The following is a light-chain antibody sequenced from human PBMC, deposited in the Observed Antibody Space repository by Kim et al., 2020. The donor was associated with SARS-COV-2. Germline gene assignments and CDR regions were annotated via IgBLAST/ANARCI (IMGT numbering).Light chain of an antibody. CDR2: GRN. Sequence: SSELTQDPAVSVALGQTVKITCQGDSLRSYYASWYQQKPGQAPILVIYGRNNRPSGIPDRFSGSSSVNPASLTITGAQAEDEADYYCNSRDSTGKRWVFGTGTKVTVL. CDR3: NSRDSTGKRWV. J-gene: IGLJ1*01. V-gene: IGLV3-19*01. CDR1: SLRSYY.